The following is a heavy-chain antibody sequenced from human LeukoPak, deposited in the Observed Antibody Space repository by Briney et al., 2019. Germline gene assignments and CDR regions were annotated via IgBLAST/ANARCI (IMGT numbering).Heavy chain of an antibody. CDR3: AREEYQLLYWFDP. Sequence: GGSLRLPCAASGFTFSSYWMHWVRQAPGKGLVWVSRINSDGSSTSYADSVKGRFTISRDNAKNTLYLQMNSLRAEDTAVYYCAREEYQLLYWFDPWGQGTLVTVSS. CDR2: INSDGSST. V-gene: IGHV3-74*01. D-gene: IGHD2-2*01. CDR1: GFTFSSYW. J-gene: IGHJ5*02.